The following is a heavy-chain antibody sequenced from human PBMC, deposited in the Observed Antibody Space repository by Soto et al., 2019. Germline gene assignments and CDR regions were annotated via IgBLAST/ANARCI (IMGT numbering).Heavy chain of an antibody. CDR3: ARRTWGMDV. J-gene: IGHJ6*02. CDR1: SGSIDTTNW. Sequence: QVQLQESGPGLVKPSGTLSLTCAVSSGSIDTTNWWRWVRQPPGKGLEWIGEIFHSGNTYYNPSLASRVTISVDTSKNQSSLNLRSVTAADTAVYYCARRTWGMDVWGQGTTVTVSS. CDR2: IFHSGNT. V-gene: IGHV4-4*02. D-gene: IGHD2-8*01.